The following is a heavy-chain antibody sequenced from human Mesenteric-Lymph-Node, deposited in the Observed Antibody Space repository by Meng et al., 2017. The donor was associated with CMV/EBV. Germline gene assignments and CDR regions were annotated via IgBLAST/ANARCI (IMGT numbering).Heavy chain of an antibody. V-gene: IGHV4-34*01. Sequence: SETLSLTCGFYGGSFNGFYWSWIRQPPGKGLEWIGEVHISGRTNYNPSLESRLTISVDTSKKQFSLNLNSVTAADTAVYYCARYTWEVHPYYGFDVWGQGTTVTVSS. D-gene: IGHD1-26*01. J-gene: IGHJ6*02. CDR1: GGSFNGFY. CDR2: VHISGRT. CDR3: ARYTWEVHPYYGFDV.